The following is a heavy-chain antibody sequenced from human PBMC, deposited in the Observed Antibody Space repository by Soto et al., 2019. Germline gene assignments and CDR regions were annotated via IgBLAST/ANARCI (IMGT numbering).Heavy chain of an antibody. D-gene: IGHD3-22*01. J-gene: IGHJ5*02. V-gene: IGHV4-59*01. CDR1: GGSISSYY. Sequence: SETLSLTCTVSGGSISSYYWSWIRQPPGKGLEWIGYIYYSGSTNYNPSLKSRVTISVDTSKNQFSLKLISVTAADTAVYYCARAETYYYDSSGYWFDPWGQGTLVTVSS. CDR2: IYYSGST. CDR3: ARAETYYYDSSGYWFDP.